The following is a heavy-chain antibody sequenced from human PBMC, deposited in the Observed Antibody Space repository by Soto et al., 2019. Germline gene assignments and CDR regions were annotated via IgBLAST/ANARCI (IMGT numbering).Heavy chain of an antibody. Sequence: SETLSLTCFVSGYSITAGGYYWSWIRHDPGKGLEWIGSFYSSGSIIYNPSLRSRVSIYGDTSSNQFSMSLTSVTAADTARYYCARMYSSGYGWLHPWGQGTLVTVSP. CDR1: GYSITAGGYY. CDR3: ARMYSSGYGWLHP. J-gene: IGHJ5*02. V-gene: IGHV4-31*03. D-gene: IGHD6-19*01. CDR2: FYSSGSI.